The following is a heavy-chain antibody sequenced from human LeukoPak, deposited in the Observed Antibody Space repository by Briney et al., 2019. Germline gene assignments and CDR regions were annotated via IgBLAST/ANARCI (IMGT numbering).Heavy chain of an antibody. Sequence: PGGSLRLSCAASGFSFSSYAIHWVRQASGKGLEWVSGISGSGGSTSYAQKFQGRVTMTRDTSTSTVYMELSSLRSEDTAVYYCARASGYDYVWGSYSDYWGQGTLVTVSS. CDR2: ISGSGGST. CDR1: GFSFSSYA. J-gene: IGHJ4*02. D-gene: IGHD3-16*01. CDR3: ARASGYDYVWGSYSDY. V-gene: IGHV3-23*01.